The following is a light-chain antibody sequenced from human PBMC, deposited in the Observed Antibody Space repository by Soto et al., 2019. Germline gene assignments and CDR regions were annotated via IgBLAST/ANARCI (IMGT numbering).Light chain of an antibody. CDR2: AAS. J-gene: IGKJ1*01. CDR1: QDISSY. V-gene: IGKV1-9*01. CDR3: QQYNGWPWT. Sequence: IQVTQSPSSLSASVGDRVTITCRASQDISSYLAWYQQKPGKAPTLLIYAASTLQSGVPSRFSGSGFGTDFTLTITGLQSEDFAVYYCQQYNGWPWTFGQGTKVDIK.